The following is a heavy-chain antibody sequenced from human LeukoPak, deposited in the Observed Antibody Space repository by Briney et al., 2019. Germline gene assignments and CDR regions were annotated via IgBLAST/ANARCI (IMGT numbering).Heavy chain of an antibody. CDR1: GFTFADHA. CDR2: ISWNTRSI. J-gene: IGHJ3*02. D-gene: IGHD4-23*01. CDR3: AKATYGGNLGNVFDI. Sequence: PGRSLRLSCAASGFTFADHAMHWVRLVPGKGLEWVSGISWNTRSIDYVDSVKGRFTISRDYAKNFLYLLMNSLRVDDTALYYCAKATYGGNLGNVFDIWGQGTVVTVSS. V-gene: IGHV3-9*01.